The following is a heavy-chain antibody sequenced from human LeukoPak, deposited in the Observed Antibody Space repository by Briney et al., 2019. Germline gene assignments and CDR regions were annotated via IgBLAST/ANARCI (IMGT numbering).Heavy chain of an antibody. V-gene: IGHV1-2*02. Sequence: ASVKVSCKASGYTFTGYYMDWVRQAPGQGLEWMGWINPNSGGTNYAQKFQGRVTMTRDTSISTAYMELSRLRSDDTAVYYCASPRAIYDYVWGSYRYGLDYWGQGTLVTVSS. D-gene: IGHD3-16*02. CDR3: ASPRAIYDYVWGSYRYGLDY. CDR1: GYTFTGYY. J-gene: IGHJ4*02. CDR2: INPNSGGT.